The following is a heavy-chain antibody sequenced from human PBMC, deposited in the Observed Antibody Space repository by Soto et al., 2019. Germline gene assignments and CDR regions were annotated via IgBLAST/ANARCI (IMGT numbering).Heavy chain of an antibody. D-gene: IGHD3-3*01. J-gene: IGHJ4*02. CDR1: GGSISSSSYY. CDR2: IYYSGST. Sequence: SETLSLTCTVSGGSISSSSYYWGWIRQPPGEGLEWIGSIYYSGSTYYNPSLKSRVTISVDTSKNQFSLKLSSVTAADTAVYYCARLDFWSGYSSLLFDYWSQGTLVTVSS. V-gene: IGHV4-39*01. CDR3: ARLDFWSGYSSLLFDY.